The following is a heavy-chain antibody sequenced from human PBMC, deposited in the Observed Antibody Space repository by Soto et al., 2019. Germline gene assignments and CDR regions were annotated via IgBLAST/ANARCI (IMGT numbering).Heavy chain of an antibody. CDR2: IRSRSNDYAT. D-gene: IGHD2-2*01. CDR1: GFTFSGPA. V-gene: IGHV3-73*01. CDR3: TVGVVVKAATDY. Sequence: GGSLRLSCAGSGFTFSGPAIHWVRQASGKGLEWVGRIRSRSNDYATSYATSVKGRFTISRDDSKNTAYLQMDRLETEDTAVYYCTVGVVVKAATDYWGQGTLVTVSS. J-gene: IGHJ4*02.